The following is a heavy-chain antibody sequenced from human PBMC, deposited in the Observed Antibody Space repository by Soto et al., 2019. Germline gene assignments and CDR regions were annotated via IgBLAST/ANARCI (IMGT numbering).Heavy chain of an antibody. CDR1: GGTFSSYA. Sequence: QVQLVQSGAEVKKPGSSVKVSCKASGGTFSSYAISWVRQAPGQGLEWMGGIIPIFGTANYAQKFQGRVTITADESPSTAYMELSSLRSEDTVVYYCARGKYYYDSSGYYFFGYWGQGTLVTVSS. V-gene: IGHV1-69*01. D-gene: IGHD3-22*01. CDR2: IIPIFGTA. CDR3: ARGKYYYDSSGYYFFGY. J-gene: IGHJ4*02.